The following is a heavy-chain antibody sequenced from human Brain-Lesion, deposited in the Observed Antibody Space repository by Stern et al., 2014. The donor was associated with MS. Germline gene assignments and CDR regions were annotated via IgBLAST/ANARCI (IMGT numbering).Heavy chain of an antibody. CDR1: GYIFTGYY. Sequence: MQLVESGAEVKKPGASVKVSCKTSGYIFTGYYIHWVRQAPGQGLEWMAWINPNTGGTKYAQKFQGRVTLSRETAKSTAYVELSSLTSDDTAVYYCARDQRGITIFGVVTDYYYLGMDVWGQGTTVTVSS. V-gene: IGHV1-2*02. D-gene: IGHD3-3*01. CDR3: ARDQRGITIFGVVTDYYYLGMDV. J-gene: IGHJ6*02. CDR2: INPNTGGT.